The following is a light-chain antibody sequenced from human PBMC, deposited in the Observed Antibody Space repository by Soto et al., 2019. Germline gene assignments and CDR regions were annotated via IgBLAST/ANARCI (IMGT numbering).Light chain of an antibody. Sequence: EIVLTQSPATLSLSPGERATLSCRASQSVSSYLAWYQQKPGQAPRLLIYDASNRATGIPAWFSGSGSGTDFTLTISSLEPEDFAVYYCQQRSNWVFTFGPGTKVDIK. V-gene: IGKV3-11*01. CDR3: QQRSNWVFT. CDR1: QSVSSY. J-gene: IGKJ3*01. CDR2: DAS.